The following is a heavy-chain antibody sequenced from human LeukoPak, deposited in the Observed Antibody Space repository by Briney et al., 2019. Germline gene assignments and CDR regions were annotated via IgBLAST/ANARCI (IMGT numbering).Heavy chain of an antibody. J-gene: IGHJ4*02. CDR2: INHSGST. CDR1: GDSISSGPYY. V-gene: IGHV4-39*07. Sequence: SETLSLTCTVSGDSISSGPYYWGWIRQPPGKGLEWIGEINHSGSTNYNPSLKSRVTISVDTSKNQFSLKLSSVTAADTAVYYCARMSPRLRTLTVTTSKGFDYWGQGTLVTVSS. CDR3: ARMSPRLRTLTVTTSKGFDY. D-gene: IGHD4-17*01.